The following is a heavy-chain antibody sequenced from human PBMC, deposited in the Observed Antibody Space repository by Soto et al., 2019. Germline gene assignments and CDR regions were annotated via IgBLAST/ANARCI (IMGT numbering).Heavy chain of an antibody. D-gene: IGHD3-10*01. CDR1: GYTFTSYG. J-gene: IGHJ4*02. CDR2: ISAYNGNT. V-gene: IGHV1-18*01. CDR3: ARPYYGSGSQELHY. Sequence: ASVKVSCKASGYTFTSYGISWVRQAPGQGLEWMGWISAYNGNTNYAQKLQGRVTMTTDTSASTAYMNLSSLRFEDTAVYYCARPYYGSGSQELHYWGQGTLVTVSS.